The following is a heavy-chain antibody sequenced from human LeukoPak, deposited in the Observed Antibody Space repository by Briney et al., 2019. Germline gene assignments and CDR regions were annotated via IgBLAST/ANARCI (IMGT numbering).Heavy chain of an antibody. CDR2: IKQDGSTK. Sequence: GGSLRLSCAPSGFTFANSWMAWVRRAPGKGLEWVANIKQDGSTKHYADSLKGRFTISRDNPKNSLFLQMNNLRADDTAIYYCTRDTIGSLDYWGQGILVTVAS. V-gene: IGHV3-7*01. J-gene: IGHJ4*02. D-gene: IGHD1-26*01. CDR3: TRDTIGSLDY. CDR1: GFTFANSW.